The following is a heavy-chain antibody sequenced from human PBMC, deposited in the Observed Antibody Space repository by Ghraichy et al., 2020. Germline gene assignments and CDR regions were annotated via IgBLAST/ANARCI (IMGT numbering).Heavy chain of an antibody. D-gene: IGHD3-16*01. CDR2: IYYSGST. J-gene: IGHJ3*02. CDR1: GGSISSSSYY. Sequence: SQTLSLTCTVSGGSISSSSYYWGWIRQPPGKGLEWIGSIYYSGSTYYNPSLKSRVTISVDTSKNQFSLKLSSVTAADTAVYYCARLSEPTYYDYVWGSHLSGPYAFDIWGQGTMVTVSS. CDR3: ARLSEPTYYDYVWGSHLSGPYAFDI. V-gene: IGHV4-39*01.